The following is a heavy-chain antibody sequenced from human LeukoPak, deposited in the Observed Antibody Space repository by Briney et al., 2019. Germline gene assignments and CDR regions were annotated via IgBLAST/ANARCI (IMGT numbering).Heavy chain of an antibody. Sequence: ASVKVSCKASGYTFTSYYMHWVRQAPGQGLEWMGIINPSGGSTSYAQKFQGRVTMTRDTSTSTVYMELSSLRSEDTAVYYCATTVVSSSWYWDYYYYYMTSGAKGPRSPSP. CDR3: ATTVVSSSWYWDYYYYYMTS. CDR1: GYTFTSYY. D-gene: IGHD6-13*01. CDR2: INPSGGST. J-gene: IGHJ6*03. V-gene: IGHV1-46*03.